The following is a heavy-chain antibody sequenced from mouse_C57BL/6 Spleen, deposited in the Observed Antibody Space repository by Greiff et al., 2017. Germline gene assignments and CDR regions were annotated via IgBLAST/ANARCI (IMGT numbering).Heavy chain of an antibody. CDR1: GYSITSGYY. Sequence: EVKLQESGPGLVKPSQSLSLTCSVTGYSITSGYYWNWIRQFPGNKLEWMGYISYDGSNNYNPSLKNRISITRDPSKNQFFLKLNSVTTEDTATYYCARDTAYYFDYWGQGTTLTVSS. V-gene: IGHV3-6*01. CDR3: ARDTAYYFDY. CDR2: ISYDGSN. J-gene: IGHJ2*01.